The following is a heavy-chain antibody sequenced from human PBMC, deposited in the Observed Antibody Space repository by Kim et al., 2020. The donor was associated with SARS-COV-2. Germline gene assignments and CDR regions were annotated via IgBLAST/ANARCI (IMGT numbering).Heavy chain of an antibody. Sequence: ASVKVSCKASGYTFTSYAMHWVRQAPGQRLEWMGWINAGNGNTKYSQKFQGRVTITRDTSASTAYMELSSLRSEDTAVYYCARDPGLVRNYYYGMDVWGQGTTVTVSS. D-gene: IGHD6-19*01. CDR2: INAGNGNT. CDR3: ARDPGLVRNYYYGMDV. V-gene: IGHV1-3*01. CDR1: GYTFTSYA. J-gene: IGHJ6*02.